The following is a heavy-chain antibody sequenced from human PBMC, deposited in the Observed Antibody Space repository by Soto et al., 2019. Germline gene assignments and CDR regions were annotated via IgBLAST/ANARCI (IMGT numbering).Heavy chain of an antibody. CDR1: GYSFANYW. Sequence: GESLKISCKGSGYSFANYWIGWVRQMPGKGLEWMGIIYPGDSDTRYSPSFQGQVTISADKSISTGYLQWSSLKASDTAIYYCARRSMNCTGGSCYPYYFDYWGRGTLVTVSS. CDR3: ARRSMNCTGGSCYPYYFDY. CDR2: IYPGDSDT. J-gene: IGHJ4*02. V-gene: IGHV5-51*01. D-gene: IGHD2-15*01.